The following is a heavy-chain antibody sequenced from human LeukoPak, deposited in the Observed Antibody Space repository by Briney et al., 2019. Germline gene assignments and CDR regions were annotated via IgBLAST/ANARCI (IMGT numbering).Heavy chain of an antibody. CDR2: ISGSGGST. CDR3: ARAPWRDFHAFDI. CDR1: GFTFSSYA. J-gene: IGHJ3*02. Sequence: GGFLRLSCAASGFTFSSYAMSWVRQAPGKGLEWVSAISGSGGSTYYADSVKGRFTISRDNSKNTLYLQMNSLRAEDTAVYYCARAPWRDFHAFDIWGQGTMVTVSS. D-gene: IGHD3-3*01. V-gene: IGHV3-23*01.